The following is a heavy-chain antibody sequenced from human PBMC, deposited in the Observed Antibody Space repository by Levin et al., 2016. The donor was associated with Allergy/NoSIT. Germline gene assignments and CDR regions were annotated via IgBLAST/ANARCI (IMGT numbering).Heavy chain of an antibody. V-gene: IGHV4-31*02. CDR3: ARGPYYYDSSGSREVIYFDY. D-gene: IGHD3-22*01. CDR2: FYYSGST. J-gene: IGHJ4*02. Sequence: RQAPGKGLEWIGYFYYSGSTYYNPSLKSRVTLSVDTSKNQFSLKLSSVTAADTAVYYCARGPYYYDSSGSREVIYFDYWGQGILVTVSS.